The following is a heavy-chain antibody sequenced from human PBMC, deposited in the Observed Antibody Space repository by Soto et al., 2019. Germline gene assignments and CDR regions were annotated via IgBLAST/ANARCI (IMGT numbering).Heavy chain of an antibody. CDR2: IIPIFGTA. J-gene: IGHJ1*01. V-gene: IGHV1-69*05. D-gene: IGHD6-13*01. Sequence: SVKVSCKASGGTFSSYAISWVRQAPGQGLEWMGGIIPIFGTANYAQKFQGRVTMTRDTSTSTVYMELSSLRSEDTAVYYCARGSRAAAGTRAAYFQHWGQGTLVTVSS. CDR3: ARGSRAAAGTRAAYFQH. CDR1: GGTFSSYA.